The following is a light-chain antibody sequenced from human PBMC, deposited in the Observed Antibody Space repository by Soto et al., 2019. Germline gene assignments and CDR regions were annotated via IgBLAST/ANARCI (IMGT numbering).Light chain of an antibody. CDR1: HSVSSR. J-gene: IGKJ5*01. Sequence: EIVMTQSPATLSVSPGERATLSCRASHSVSSRLAWYQQKPGQAPRLLIYDASERATGIPARFSGSGSGTDFTLTINSLEPEDFAVYYCQHRYNWPPAFGQGTRLEIK. V-gene: IGKV3-11*01. CDR3: QHRYNWPPA. CDR2: DAS.